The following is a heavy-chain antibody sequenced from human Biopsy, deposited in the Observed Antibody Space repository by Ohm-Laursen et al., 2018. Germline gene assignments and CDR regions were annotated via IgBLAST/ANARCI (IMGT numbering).Heavy chain of an antibody. CDR2: INCKTGAT. CDR3: ARDPLNGHKHFDY. J-gene: IGHJ4*02. V-gene: IGHV1-2*02. CDR1: SYTFTDYN. D-gene: IGHD2-8*01. Sequence: GASVKVSCKASSYTFTDYNIHWMRQAPGQGLEWLGYINCKTGATNYAQKFQGTVTMTRDPSISTAYLALGSLRSADTAIYYCARDPLNGHKHFDYWGQGSLVTVSS.